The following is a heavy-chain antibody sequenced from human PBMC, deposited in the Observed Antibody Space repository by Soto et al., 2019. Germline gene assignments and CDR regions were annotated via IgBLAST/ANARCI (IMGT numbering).Heavy chain of an antibody. J-gene: IGHJ5*02. CDR3: AKDRGKQRPRGIAAAIDP. Sequence: TGGSLRLSCAASGFTFSSYAMHWVRQAPGKGLEWVAVISYDGSNKYYADSVKGRFTISRDNSKNTLYLQMNSLRAEDTAVYYCAKDRGKQRPRGIAAAIDPWGQGTLVTVSS. V-gene: IGHV3-30*04. CDR1: GFTFSSYA. CDR2: ISYDGSNK. D-gene: IGHD6-13*01.